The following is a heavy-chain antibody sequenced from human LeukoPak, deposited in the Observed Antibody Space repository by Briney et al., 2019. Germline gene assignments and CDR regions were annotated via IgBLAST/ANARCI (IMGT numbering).Heavy chain of an antibody. CDR3: ARSRGIRGDPFDY. V-gene: IGHV1-8*01. D-gene: IGHD3-10*01. J-gene: IGHJ4*02. CDR2: MNPNSGAT. Sequence: ASVKVSCKASGYTFTSYDFNWLRQATGQGPEWMGWMNPNSGATGYAQKFQGRVTMTRNTSISTAYMELSSLRSEDTAVYYCARSRGIRGDPFDYWGQGTLVTVSS. CDR1: GYTFTSYD.